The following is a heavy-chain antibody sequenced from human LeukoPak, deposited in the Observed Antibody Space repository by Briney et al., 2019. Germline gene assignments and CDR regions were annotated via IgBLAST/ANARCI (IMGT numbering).Heavy chain of an antibody. D-gene: IGHD6-13*01. Sequence: PGGSLRLSCAASGFTFTSYGMHWVRQAPGKGLEWVALIWYDGRKEYYADSVKGRSTISRDDSRNTLYLQMNGLRAEDTAVYYCARLGSSWSSDYWGQGTLVTVSS. CDR2: IWYDGRKE. CDR3: ARLGSSWSSDY. J-gene: IGHJ4*02. V-gene: IGHV3-33*01. CDR1: GFTFTSYG.